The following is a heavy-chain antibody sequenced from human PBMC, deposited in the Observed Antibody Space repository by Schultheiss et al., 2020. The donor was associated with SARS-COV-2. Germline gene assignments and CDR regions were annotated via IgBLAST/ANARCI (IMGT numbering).Heavy chain of an antibody. CDR2: ISSSSSYI. D-gene: IGHD1-26*01. J-gene: IGHJ4*02. Sequence: GESLKISCAASGFTFSSYGMHWVRQAPGKGLEWVSSISSSSSYIYYADSVKGRFTISRDNAKNSLYLQMNSLRAEDTAVYYCARDPIVGASPPDYWGQGTLVTVSS. CDR1: GFTFSSYG. V-gene: IGHV3-21*01. CDR3: ARDPIVGASPPDY.